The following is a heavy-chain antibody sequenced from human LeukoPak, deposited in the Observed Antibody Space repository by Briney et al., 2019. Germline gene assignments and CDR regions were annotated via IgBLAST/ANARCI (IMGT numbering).Heavy chain of an antibody. J-gene: IGHJ4*02. CDR3: ARDYKYAFDN. D-gene: IGHD5-24*01. Sequence: GGSLRLSCAASGFTFSDYSMNWVRQAPGKGLEWISYIGIDSGNTNYADSVKGRFTISADKAKNSLYLQMNSLRVEDSAVYYCARDYKYAFDNWGQETLVTVSS. CDR2: IGIDSGNT. CDR1: GFTFSDYS. V-gene: IGHV3-48*01.